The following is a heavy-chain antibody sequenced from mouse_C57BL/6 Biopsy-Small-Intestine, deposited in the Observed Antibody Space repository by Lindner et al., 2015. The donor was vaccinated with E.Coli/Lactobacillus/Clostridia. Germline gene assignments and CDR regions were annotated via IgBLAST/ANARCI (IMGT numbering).Heavy chain of an antibody. CDR2: IIPIFGTA. D-gene: IGHD1-1*01. Sequence: SVKVSCKASGGTFSSYAINWVRQAPGQGLEWMGGIIPIFGTANYAQKFQGRVTITADESTSTVYMELNSLRSEDTAMYYCASTDGYNWFISGGGKYYYYGMDVWGQGTTVTVSS. J-gene: IGHJ4*01. CDR1: GGTFSSYA. CDR3: ASTDGYNWFISGGGKYYYYGMDV. V-gene: IGHV1-81*01.